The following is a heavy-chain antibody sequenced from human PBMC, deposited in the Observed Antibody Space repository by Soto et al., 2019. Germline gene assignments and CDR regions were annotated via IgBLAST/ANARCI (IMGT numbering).Heavy chain of an antibody. V-gene: IGHV2-5*02. Sequence: QITLKESGLTLVKPTQTLTLTCTFSGFSLTTDRVGVGWIRQPPGEALEWLAVIYWDDSKTYRPSLESRLTITKDTSKNQGALTMTNMDSLDTATYYCAHAYGGRSLYWGQGTLVTVSS. CDR1: GFSLTTDRVG. J-gene: IGHJ4*02. CDR2: IYWDDSK. D-gene: IGHD1-26*01. CDR3: AHAYGGRSLY.